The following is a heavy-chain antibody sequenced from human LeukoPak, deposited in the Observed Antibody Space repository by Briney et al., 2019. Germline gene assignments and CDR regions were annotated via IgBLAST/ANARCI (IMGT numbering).Heavy chain of an antibody. D-gene: IGHD3-16*01. J-gene: IGHJ4*02. Sequence: ASVKVSCKASGGTFSNYAFSWVRQAPGQGLEWMGWISAYNGNTNYAQKLQGRVTMTTDTSTNTAYMELRSLRSDDTAVYYCAREGLGELTLDYWGQGTLVTVSS. V-gene: IGHV1-18*01. CDR2: ISAYNGNT. CDR1: GGTFSNYA. CDR3: AREGLGELTLDY.